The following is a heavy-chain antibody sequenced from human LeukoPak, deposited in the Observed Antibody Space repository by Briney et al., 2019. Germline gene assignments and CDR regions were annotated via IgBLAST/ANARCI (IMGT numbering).Heavy chain of an antibody. V-gene: IGHV3-23*01. J-gene: IGHJ4*02. Sequence: PGGSLRLSCAASGFTFSSCAMSWVRQAPGKGLEWVSAISGSGGSTYYADSVKGRFTISRDNSKNTLYLQMNSLRAEDTAVYYCAKPLRTTVTTALDYWGQGTLVTVSS. CDR1: GFTFSSCA. CDR2: ISGSGGST. CDR3: AKPLRTTVTTALDY. D-gene: IGHD4-11*01.